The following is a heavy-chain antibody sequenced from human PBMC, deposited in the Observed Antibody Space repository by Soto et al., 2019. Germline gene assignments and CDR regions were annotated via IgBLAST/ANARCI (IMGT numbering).Heavy chain of an antibody. CDR2: IVVGSGNT. Sequence: QMQLVQSGPEVKKPGTSVKVSCKASGFTFTSSAVQWVRQARGQRLEWIGWIVVGSGNTNYAQKFQERVTITRDMSTSTAYMELSSLRSEDTAVYYCAAARYDFWSGYYRYYYYYGMDVWGQGTTVTVSS. CDR3: AAARYDFWSGYYRYYYYYGMDV. V-gene: IGHV1-58*01. D-gene: IGHD3-3*01. J-gene: IGHJ6*02. CDR1: GFTFTSSA.